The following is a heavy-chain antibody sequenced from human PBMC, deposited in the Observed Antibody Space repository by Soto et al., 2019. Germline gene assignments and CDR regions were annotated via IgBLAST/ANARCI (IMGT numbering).Heavy chain of an antibody. CDR1: GFIASNYA. D-gene: IGHD2-8*01. J-gene: IGHJ4*02. Sequence: VQVVESGGGLVQPGGSLRLSCAASGFIASNYAMSWVRQAPGKGLEWVEGFSGSGEDTFYADSVKGRFTISRDSSKNKIYLQITRLRVVYNAVYYRAKAGVDYWGQGTLVTVSS. V-gene: IGHV3-23*04. CDR2: FSGSGEDT. CDR3: AKAGVDY.